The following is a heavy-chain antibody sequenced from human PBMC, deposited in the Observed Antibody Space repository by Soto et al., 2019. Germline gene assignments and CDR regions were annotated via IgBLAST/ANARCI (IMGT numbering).Heavy chain of an antibody. V-gene: IGHV3-23*01. J-gene: IGHJ4*02. CDR1: GFVFSSYA. CDR2: IRGSGAST. D-gene: IGHD6-6*01. Sequence: DVHLLESGGGLVQPGGSLRLSCAASGFVFSSYAMSWVRQAPGKGLEWVSGIRGSGASTYYEDSVKGRFTISRNNSKNTLYLQMNSLRAEDTALYYCAKDRTYSSSSGYFDSWGQGTLVSVSS. CDR3: AKDRTYSSSSGYFDS.